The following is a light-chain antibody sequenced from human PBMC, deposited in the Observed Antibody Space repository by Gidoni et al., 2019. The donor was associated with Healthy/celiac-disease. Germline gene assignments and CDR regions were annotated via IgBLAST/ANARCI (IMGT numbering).Light chain of an antibody. CDR2: GAS. Sequence: EIVLTQSPGTLSLSPGERASQSVSSSYLAWYQQKPGQAPRLLIYGASSRATGIPDRFSGSGSGTDFTLTISRLEPEDFAVYYCQQPWTFXQXTKVEIK. V-gene: IGKV3-20*01. J-gene: IGKJ1*01. CDR3: QQPWT. CDR1: QSVSSSY.